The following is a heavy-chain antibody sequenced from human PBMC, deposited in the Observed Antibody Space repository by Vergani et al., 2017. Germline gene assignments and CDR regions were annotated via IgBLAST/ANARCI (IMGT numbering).Heavy chain of an antibody. V-gene: IGHV4-38-2*02. CDR1: GYSINSGYY. Sequence: QVQLQESGPGLVKPSETLSLTCTVSGYSINSGYYWGWTRQPPGKGLEWIATIYHSGNTYYNPSLKSRVTISVDTSRNHFSLNLTSVTAADTAMYYCARHSRAHCVSTSCYWPLPLRYWGQGALVTVSS. J-gene: IGHJ4*02. CDR2: IYHSGNT. D-gene: IGHD2-2*01. CDR3: ARHSRAHCVSTSCYWPLPLRY.